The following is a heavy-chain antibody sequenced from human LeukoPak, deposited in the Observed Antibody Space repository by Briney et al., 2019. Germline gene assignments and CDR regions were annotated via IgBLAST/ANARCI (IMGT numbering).Heavy chain of an antibody. CDR1: GGSISSSSYY. Sequence: SETLSLTCTVSGGSISSSSYYWGWIRQPPGKGLEWIGSIYYSGSTYYNPSLKSRVTISVDTSKNQFSLKLSSVTAADTAVYYCASLAMIVVGTAPGYWGQGTLITFSS. V-gene: IGHV4-39*01. CDR3: ASLAMIVVGTAPGY. D-gene: IGHD3-22*01. J-gene: IGHJ4*02. CDR2: IYYSGST.